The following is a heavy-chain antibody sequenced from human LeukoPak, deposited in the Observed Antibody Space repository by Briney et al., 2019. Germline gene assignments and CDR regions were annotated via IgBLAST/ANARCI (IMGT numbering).Heavy chain of an antibody. J-gene: IGHJ3*02. V-gene: IGHV4-4*07. D-gene: IGHD1-7*01. CDR2: VYTSGST. Sequence: SETLSLTCSVSGGSISGYYWTWIRQPAGKGLEWIGRVYTSGSTHYNPSLKTRLTMSVDTSKNQFSLKLSSVTAADTAVYYCARLITGTTTALDIWGQGTMVTVSS. CDR3: ARLITGTTTALDI. CDR1: GGSISGYY.